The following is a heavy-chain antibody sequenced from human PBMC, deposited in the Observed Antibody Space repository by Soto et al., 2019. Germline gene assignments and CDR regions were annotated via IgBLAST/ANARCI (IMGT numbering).Heavy chain of an antibody. CDR3: ARGSYSSSWYWGNWFDP. Sequence: SQTLSLTCAISGDSVSSNSAAWNWIRQSPSRGLEWLGRTYYRSKWYNDYAVSVKSRITINPDTSKNQFSLQLNSVTPEDTAVYHCARGSYSSSWYWGNWFDPWGQGTLVTVSS. CDR2: TYYRSKWYN. V-gene: IGHV6-1*01. CDR1: GDSVSSNSAA. D-gene: IGHD6-13*01. J-gene: IGHJ5*02.